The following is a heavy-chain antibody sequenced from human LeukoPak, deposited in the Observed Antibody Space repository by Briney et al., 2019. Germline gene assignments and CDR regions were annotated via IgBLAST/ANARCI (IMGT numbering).Heavy chain of an antibody. J-gene: IGHJ4*02. D-gene: IGHD3-22*01. V-gene: IGHV3-7*01. Sequence: GGSLRLSCAASGFTFSRYWMSWVRQAPGKGLEWVANIKEDGGEKYCVDSVKGRFTISRDNTKNSLLLQMNSLRAEDTAIYYCARDDYYSNADWGQGTLVTVSS. CDR2: IKEDGGEK. CDR1: GFTFSRYW. CDR3: ARDDYYSNAD.